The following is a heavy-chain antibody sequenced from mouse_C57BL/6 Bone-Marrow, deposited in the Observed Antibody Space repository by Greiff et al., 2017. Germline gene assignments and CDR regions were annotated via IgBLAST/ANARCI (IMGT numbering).Heavy chain of an antibody. CDR1: GYSITSGYY. J-gene: IGHJ1*03. V-gene: IGHV3-6*01. D-gene: IGHD1-1*01. Sequence: EVKLQESGPGLVKPSQSLSLTCSVTGYSITSGYYWNWIRQFPGNKLEWMGYISYDGSNNYNPSLKNRISITRDTSKNQFFLKLNSVTTEDTATYYCARWDLGYYYGSWYFDVWGTGTTVTVSS. CDR3: ARWDLGYYYGSWYFDV. CDR2: ISYDGSN.